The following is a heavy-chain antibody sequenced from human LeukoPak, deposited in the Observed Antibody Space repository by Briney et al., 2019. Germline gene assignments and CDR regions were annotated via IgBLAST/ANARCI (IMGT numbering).Heavy chain of an antibody. CDR1: GFTFSSYG. J-gene: IGHJ4*02. D-gene: IGHD2-15*01. Sequence: GGSLRLSCAASGFTFSSYGMHWVRQAPGKGLEWVSAISGSGGSTYYADSVKGRFTISRDNSKNTLYLQMNSLRAEDTAVYYCARTVVAPQACFDYWGQGTLVTVSS. V-gene: IGHV3-23*01. CDR2: ISGSGGST. CDR3: ARTVVAPQACFDY.